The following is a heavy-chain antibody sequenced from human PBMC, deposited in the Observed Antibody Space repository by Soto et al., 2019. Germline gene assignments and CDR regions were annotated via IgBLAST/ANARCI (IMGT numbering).Heavy chain of an antibody. CDR2: IIPIFGTA. J-gene: IGHJ6*02. V-gene: IGHV1-69*13. Sequence: SVRVSCTASGRTFSSYAISWVRQAPGQGLEWMGGIIPIFGTANYAPKFQGRVTITADESTSTAYMELSRLRSEDPAVYYCARDGIAVAGPAYYYYGMDVWGQGTRVTVSS. CDR1: GRTFSSYA. D-gene: IGHD6-19*01. CDR3: ARDGIAVAGPAYYYYGMDV.